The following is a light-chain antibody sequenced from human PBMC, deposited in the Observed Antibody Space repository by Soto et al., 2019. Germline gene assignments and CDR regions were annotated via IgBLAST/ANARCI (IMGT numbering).Light chain of an antibody. CDR3: QQSYNFPRT. J-gene: IGKJ1*01. Sequence: DVEMAQSPSSVCASVGDRVAITWRASQGISSWLAWYQQKPGKAPKLLIYAASSLQSGAAPRFSGSGSGTEFSFTISSLQPEDFATYFWQQSYNFPRTFGQGTKVDIK. CDR2: AAS. CDR1: QGISSW. V-gene: IGKV1-12*01.